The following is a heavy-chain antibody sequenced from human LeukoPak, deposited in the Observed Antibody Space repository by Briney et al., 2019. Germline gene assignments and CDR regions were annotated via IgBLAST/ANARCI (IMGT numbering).Heavy chain of an antibody. Sequence: SETLSLTCTVSGYSISSGSYWDWIRQPPGRGLEWIGSIHHSGSTYYNSSLKSRVNISIDTSKNQFSLKLSSVTAADTAVYYCARDSGGGDYWGQGTLVTVSS. CDR1: GYSISSGSY. J-gene: IGHJ4*02. CDR2: IHHSGST. CDR3: ARDSGGGDY. D-gene: IGHD3-10*01. V-gene: IGHV4-38-2*02.